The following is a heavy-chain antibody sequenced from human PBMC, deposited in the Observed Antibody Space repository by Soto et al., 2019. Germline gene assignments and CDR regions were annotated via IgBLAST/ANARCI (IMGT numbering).Heavy chain of an antibody. V-gene: IGHV3-9*01. CDR3: AKEYDYGDYGMDV. CDR1: GFTFDDYA. D-gene: IGHD4-17*01. CDR2: ISWNSGSI. J-gene: IGHJ6*02. Sequence: GGSLRLSCAASGFTFDDYAMHWVRQAPGKGLEWVSGISWNSGSIGYADAVKGRFTISRDNAKNSLYLQMNSLRAEDTALYYCAKEYDYGDYGMDVWGQGXTVTVYS.